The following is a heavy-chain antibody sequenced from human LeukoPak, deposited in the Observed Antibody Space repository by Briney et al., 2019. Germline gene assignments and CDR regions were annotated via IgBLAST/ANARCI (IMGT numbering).Heavy chain of an antibody. CDR2: IYCSGST. J-gene: IGHJ4*02. D-gene: IGHD2-2*01. CDR1: GVSISSSSYY. V-gene: IGHV4-39*01. Sequence: SETLCLACTVSGVSISSSSYYWGWIRQPRGKGLEWIGSIYCSGSTYYNPSLKSRVTISVDTSKNQFSLKLSSVTAADTAVYYCARQLGYCNSTSCYADKVDYWGQGTLVTVSS. CDR3: ARQLGYCNSTSCYADKVDY.